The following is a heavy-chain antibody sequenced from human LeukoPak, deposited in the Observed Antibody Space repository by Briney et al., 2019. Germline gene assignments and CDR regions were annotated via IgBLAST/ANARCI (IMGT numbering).Heavy chain of an antibody. D-gene: IGHD1-14*01. CDR3: TKSGPPDPY. J-gene: IGHJ3*01. Sequence: GGSLRLSCAASGLSVSSNDMSWVRQAPRKGLEWVSFIYSGDGTYYADSVKGRFTISRDNSKNTLYLQMNSLRAEDTAMYYCTKSGPPDPYWGQGTMVTVSS. CDR1: GLSVSSND. V-gene: IGHV3-53*01. CDR2: IYSGDGT.